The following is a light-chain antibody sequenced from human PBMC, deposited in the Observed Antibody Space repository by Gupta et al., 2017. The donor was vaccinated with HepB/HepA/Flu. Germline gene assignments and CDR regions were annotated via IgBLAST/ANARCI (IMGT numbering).Light chain of an antibody. CDR3: QTWVAGSGYA. J-gene: IGLJ1*01. CDR2: FNSGGSH. V-gene: IGLV4-69*01. Sequence: QLVLPQSPSASAPLGASVKLTCTLSSGHSTHAIAWHQQEPEKGPRYLMRFNSGGSHTKGDGIPDRFSGSSSGAERYLTISSRQPEDEADYYCQTWVAGSGYAFGTGTKLTVL. CDR1: SGHSTHA.